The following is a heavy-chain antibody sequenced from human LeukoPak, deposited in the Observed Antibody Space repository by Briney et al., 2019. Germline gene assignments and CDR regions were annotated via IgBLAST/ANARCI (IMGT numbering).Heavy chain of an antibody. CDR3: ARDGRVVRGVKVRFDP. D-gene: IGHD3-10*01. CDR2: IIPIFSTA. J-gene: IGHJ5*02. V-gene: IGHV1-69*06. CDR1: GGTFSSYA. Sequence: SVKVSCKASGGTFSSYAISWVRQAPGQGLEWMGGIIPIFSTANYAQKFQGRVTITADKSTSTAYMELSSLRSEDTAVYYCARDGRVVRGVKVRFDPWGQGTLVTVSS.